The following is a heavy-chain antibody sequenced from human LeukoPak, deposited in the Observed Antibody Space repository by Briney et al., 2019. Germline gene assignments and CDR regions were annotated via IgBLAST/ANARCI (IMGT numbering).Heavy chain of an antibody. Sequence: PGGSLRLSCAASGFTFSSYAMSWVRQAPGEGLEWVSAISGSGGSTYYADSVKGRFTISRDNSKNTLYLQMNSLRAEDTAVYYCAKRISGPNAFDIWGQGTMVTVSS. CDR1: GFTFSSYA. V-gene: IGHV3-23*01. CDR2: ISGSGGST. J-gene: IGHJ3*02. D-gene: IGHD3-10*01. CDR3: AKRISGPNAFDI.